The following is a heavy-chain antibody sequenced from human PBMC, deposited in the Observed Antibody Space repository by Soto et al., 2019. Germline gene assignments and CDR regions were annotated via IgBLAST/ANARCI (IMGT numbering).Heavy chain of an antibody. Sequence: QVQLVESGGGVVQPGRSLRLSCAASGFTFSSYAMHWVRQAPGKGLEWVAVISYDGSNKYYADSVKGRFTISRDNSKNTLYLQMNSLRAEDTAVYYCARDGEGSEHYYYYGMDVWGQGTTVTVSS. CDR3: ARDGEGSEHYYYYGMDV. J-gene: IGHJ6*02. CDR2: ISYDGSNK. V-gene: IGHV3-30-3*01. D-gene: IGHD3-10*01. CDR1: GFTFSSYA.